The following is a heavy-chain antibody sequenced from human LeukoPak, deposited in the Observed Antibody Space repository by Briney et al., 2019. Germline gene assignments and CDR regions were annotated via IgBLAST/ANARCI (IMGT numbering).Heavy chain of an antibody. J-gene: IGHJ5*02. CDR3: ATDYNAWHSGRRAYWFDP. CDR2: FDPKDGGT. Sequence: ASVKLSCTVSGYTLTELSMHWVRQAPGKGLEWMGGFDPKDGGTIYAQKFQGRVTMTEDTSTNTPYLELSSLRSEDTAVYDCATDYNAWHSGRRAYWFDPWGQGTLVTVSS. D-gene: IGHD6-13*01. V-gene: IGHV1-24*01. CDR1: GYTLTELS.